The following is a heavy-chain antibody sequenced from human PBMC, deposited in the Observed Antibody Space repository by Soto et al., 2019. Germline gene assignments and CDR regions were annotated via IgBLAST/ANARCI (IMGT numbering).Heavy chain of an antibody. J-gene: IGHJ4*02. Sequence: GGSLRLSCAASGFTFSSFTVNWVRQAPGKGLEWVSSITSSSTFIYYADSVKGRFTISRDNAKNSLYLHMNSLRVEDTAVYYCARDLLARGGNSPSGYWGQGTLVTVSS. CDR1: GFTFSSFT. D-gene: IGHD3-16*01. CDR2: ITSSSTFI. CDR3: ARDLLARGGNSPSGY. V-gene: IGHV3-21*01.